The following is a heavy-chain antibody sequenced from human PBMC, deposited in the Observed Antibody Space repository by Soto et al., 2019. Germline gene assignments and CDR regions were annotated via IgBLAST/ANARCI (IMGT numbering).Heavy chain of an antibody. V-gene: IGHV3-74*01. Sequence: GSLRLSCAASGFTFSSHWMHWVRQAPGKGLVWVSRINSDGSSRSYADSVKGRFTISRDNAKNTLYLQMNNLRVEDTAVYYCARGYSSSSVTTGYWGQGTLVTVSS. D-gene: IGHD6-6*01. CDR1: GFTFSSHW. J-gene: IGHJ4*02. CDR3: ARGYSSSSVTTGY. CDR2: INSDGSSR.